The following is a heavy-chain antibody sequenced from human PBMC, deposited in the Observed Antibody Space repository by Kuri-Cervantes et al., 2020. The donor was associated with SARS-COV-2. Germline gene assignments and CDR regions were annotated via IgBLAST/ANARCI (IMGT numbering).Heavy chain of an antibody. V-gene: IGHV4-59*12. Sequence: SETLSLTCTVSGGSISSYYWSWIRQPPGKGLEWIGYIYYSGSTNYNPSLKSRVTISVDTSKNQFSLKLSSVTAVDTAVYYCASGQYSSSPSRSDAFDIWGQGTMVTVSS. CDR3: ASGQYSSSPSRSDAFDI. CDR1: GGSISSYY. D-gene: IGHD6-6*01. J-gene: IGHJ3*02. CDR2: IYYSGST.